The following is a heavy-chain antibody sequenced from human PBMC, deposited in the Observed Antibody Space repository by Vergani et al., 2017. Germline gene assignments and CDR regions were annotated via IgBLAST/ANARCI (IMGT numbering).Heavy chain of an antibody. CDR2: ISSSSSYI. Sequence: EVQLVESGGGLVKPGGSLRLSCAASGFTFSSYSMNWVRQAPGKGLEWVSSISSSSSYIYYAASVKGRFTISRDNAKNSLYLQMNSLRAEDTAVYYCARGKNSSSSNWFDPWGQGTLVTVSS. CDR3: ARGKNSSSSNWFDP. CDR1: GFTFSSYS. D-gene: IGHD6-6*01. V-gene: IGHV3-21*01. J-gene: IGHJ5*02.